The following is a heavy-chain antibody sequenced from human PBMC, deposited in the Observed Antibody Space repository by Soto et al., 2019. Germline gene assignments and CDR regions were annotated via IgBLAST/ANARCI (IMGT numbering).Heavy chain of an antibody. V-gene: IGHV3-23*01. CDR2: ISGSGGST. CDR3: SDSPVLGVPAFDI. Sequence: GGSLRLSCAASGFTFSSYAMSWVRQAPGKGLEWVSAISGSGGSTYYADSVKGRFTISRDNSKNTLYLQMNSLRAEDTAVYYCSDSPVLGVPAFDIWGQGTMVTVSS. J-gene: IGHJ3*02. CDR1: GFTFSSYA. D-gene: IGHD2-8*01.